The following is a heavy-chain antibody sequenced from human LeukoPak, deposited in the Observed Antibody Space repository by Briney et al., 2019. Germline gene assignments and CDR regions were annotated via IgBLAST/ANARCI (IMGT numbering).Heavy chain of an antibody. CDR1: GVSISGTNW. CDR2: ISLSGLT. J-gene: IGHJ4*02. Sequence: SETLSLTCGVSGVSISGTNWWSWVRQPPGQGLEWIGEISLSGLTNYNPSLKSRVTMALDKSKNHLSLNLTSVTAADTAVYYCSRENGAFSPFGYWGQGTLVTVPS. D-gene: IGHD2-8*01. CDR3: SRENGAFSPFGY. V-gene: IGHV4-4*02.